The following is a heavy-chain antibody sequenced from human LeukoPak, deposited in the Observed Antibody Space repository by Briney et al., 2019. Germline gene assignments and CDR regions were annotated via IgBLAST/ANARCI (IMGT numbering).Heavy chain of an antibody. CDR2: INHSGST. Sequence: SETLSLTCTVSGGSISSYYWSWIRQPPGKGLEWIGEINHSGSTNYNPSLKSRVTISVDTSKNQFSLKLSSVTAADTAVYYCARGSYYVRYNWFDPWGQGTLVTVSS. D-gene: IGHD1-26*01. CDR3: ARGSYYVRYNWFDP. CDR1: GGSISSYY. J-gene: IGHJ5*02. V-gene: IGHV4-34*01.